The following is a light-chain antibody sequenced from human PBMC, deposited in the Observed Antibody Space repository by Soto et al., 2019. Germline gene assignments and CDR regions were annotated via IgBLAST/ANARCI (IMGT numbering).Light chain of an antibody. CDR3: ASYTSSSTSVI. Sequence: QSAVTQPASVSGSPGQSITISCTGTSSDVGGYKYVSWYQQHPDKAPKLIIFEVSNRPSGISSRFSGSKSGNTASLTISGLQAEDEADYYCASYTSSSTSVIFGRGTKVTVL. J-gene: IGLJ2*01. V-gene: IGLV2-14*01. CDR1: SSDVGGYKY. CDR2: EVS.